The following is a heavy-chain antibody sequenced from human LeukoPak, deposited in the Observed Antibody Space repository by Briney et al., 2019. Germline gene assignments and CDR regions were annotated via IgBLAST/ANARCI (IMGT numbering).Heavy chain of an antibody. D-gene: IGHD3-3*01. CDR3: ARFFGELSIFDY. CDR2: IYYSGST. CDR1: GGSISSGDYY. J-gene: IGHJ4*02. V-gene: IGHV4-61*08. Sequence: SETLSLTCTVSGGSISSGDYYWSWIRQPPGKGLEWIGYIYYSGSTNYNPSLKSRVTISVDTSKNQFSLKLSSVTAADTAVYYCARFFGELSIFDYWGQGTLVTVSS.